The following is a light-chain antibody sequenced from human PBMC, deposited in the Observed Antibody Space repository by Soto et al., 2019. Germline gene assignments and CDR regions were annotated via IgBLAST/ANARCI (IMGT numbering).Light chain of an antibody. CDR3: SSYTSSSTLYV. Sequence: QSALTQPAXVSGSPGQSIXISXXXXXXXXCCYNYVSWYQQHPGKAPKLMIYDVSNRPSGVSNRFSGSKSGNTASLTISGLQAEDEADYYCSSYTSSSTLYVFGTGTXV. J-gene: IGLJ1*01. V-gene: IGLV2-14*01. CDR2: DVS. CDR1: XXXXCCYNY.